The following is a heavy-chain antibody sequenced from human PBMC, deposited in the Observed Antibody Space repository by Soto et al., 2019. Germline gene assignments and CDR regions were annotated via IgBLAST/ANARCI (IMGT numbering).Heavy chain of an antibody. CDR3: ARGNYDYFGGNYRYVGGAFDI. D-gene: IGHD3-16*02. J-gene: IGHJ3*02. CDR1: GVSINNNY. Sequence: QVQLQQSGPGLVRPSETLSLSCTVSGVSINNNYWSWVRQPPGKGLEWIGYIYFSGITNYNPSLKSRVSISVDTSKDQVSLKLTSVTAADTAIYYCARGNYDYFGGNYRYVGGAFDIWGPGTVVTVSS. CDR2: IYFSGIT. V-gene: IGHV4-59*01.